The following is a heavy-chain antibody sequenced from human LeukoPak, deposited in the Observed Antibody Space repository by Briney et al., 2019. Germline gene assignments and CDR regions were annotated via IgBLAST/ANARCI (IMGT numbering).Heavy chain of an antibody. D-gene: IGHD2-15*01. CDR3: ARDYCSGAGCHGAHIPSGRVRKFDP. J-gene: IGHJ5*02. CDR2: ISAYNGNT. V-gene: IGHV1-18*01. Sequence: ASVKVSCKASGYTFTNYGISWVRQAPGQGLEWMGWISAYNGNTNYAQKLQGRVTMTTDTSSTTAYMELRSLRSDDTAVYYCARDYCSGAGCHGAHIPSGRVRKFDPWGQGTLLTVSS. CDR1: GYTFTNYG.